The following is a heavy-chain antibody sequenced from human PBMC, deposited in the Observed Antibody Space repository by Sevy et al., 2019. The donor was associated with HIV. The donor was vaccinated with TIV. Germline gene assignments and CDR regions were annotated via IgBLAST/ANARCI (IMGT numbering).Heavy chain of an antibody. D-gene: IGHD1-1*01. Sequence: GGSLRLSCAASGFIFSSFEMYWVRQAPGKGLEWVSSISTSGSNRYYADSVKGRVTISRDNAKKSLYLQMNSLRAEDTAIYFCSKRGGQYDLGMDVWGQGTTVTVSS. CDR3: SKRGGQYDLGMDV. CDR1: GFIFSSFE. V-gene: IGHV3-48*03. CDR2: ISTSGSNR. J-gene: IGHJ6*02.